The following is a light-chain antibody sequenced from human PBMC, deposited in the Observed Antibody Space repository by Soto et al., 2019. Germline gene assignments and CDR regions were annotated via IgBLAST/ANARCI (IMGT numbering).Light chain of an antibody. CDR1: QSVNSNY. Sequence: EIVLTQSPATLSLSPGERATLSCGASQSVNSNYLAWYQQKPGLAPRLLIYDASSRASGIPHRFSGSGSGTDFTLTLSRLEPEDFAVYYCQQYSSAWTFGRGTKVEIK. J-gene: IGKJ1*01. CDR2: DAS. CDR3: QQYSSAWT. V-gene: IGKV3D-20*01.